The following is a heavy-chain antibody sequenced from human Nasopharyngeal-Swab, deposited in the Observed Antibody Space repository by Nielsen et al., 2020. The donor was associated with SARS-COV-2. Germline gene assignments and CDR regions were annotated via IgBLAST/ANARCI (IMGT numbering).Heavy chain of an antibody. Sequence: WIRQPPGKGLEWIGYIYYSGSTNYNPSLKSRVTISVDTSKNQFSLKLSSVTAADTAVYYCARDSGLQYCSGRSCPLLDWGQGTLVTVSS. D-gene: IGHD2-15*01. V-gene: IGHV4-59*01. CDR2: IYYSGST. J-gene: IGHJ4*02. CDR3: ARDSGLQYCSGRSCPLLD.